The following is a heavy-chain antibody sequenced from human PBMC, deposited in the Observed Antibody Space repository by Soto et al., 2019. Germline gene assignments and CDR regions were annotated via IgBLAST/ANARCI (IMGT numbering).Heavy chain of an antibody. CDR2: ISYDGSDK. Sequence: GGSLRLSCAASGFTFSSHAMHWVRQAPGKGLEWVALISYDGSDKYYADSVKGRFTISRDNSESTLSLQMNSLRTEETAVYYCAREPRGGSCFDYWGRGTLVTVSS. D-gene: IGHD1-26*01. CDR3: AREPRGGSCFDY. V-gene: IGHV3-30-3*01. CDR1: GFTFSSHA. J-gene: IGHJ4*02.